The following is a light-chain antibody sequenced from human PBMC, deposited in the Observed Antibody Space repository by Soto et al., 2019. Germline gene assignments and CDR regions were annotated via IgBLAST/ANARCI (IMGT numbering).Light chain of an antibody. CDR1: QSISSW. V-gene: IGKV1-5*03. J-gene: IGKJ1*01. CDR3: QQYNNYSWT. CDR2: KAS. Sequence: DIQMTQSPSTLSASVGDRVTITCRASQSISSWLAWYQQKPGKAPKLLIYKASSLESGVPSRFSGSGPGTEFTLTISSLQPDDFATYYCQQYNNYSWTFGQGTKVEIK.